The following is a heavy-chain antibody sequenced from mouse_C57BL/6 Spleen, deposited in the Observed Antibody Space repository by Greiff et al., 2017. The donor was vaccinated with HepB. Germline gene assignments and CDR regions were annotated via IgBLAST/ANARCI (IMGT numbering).Heavy chain of an antibody. CDR1: GYAFTNYL. Sequence: QVQLQQSGAELVRPGTSVKVSCKASGYAFTNYLIEWVKQRPGQGLEWIGVINPGSGGTNYNEKFKGKATLTADKSSSTAYMQLSSLTSEDSAVYFCARSRDGYSYYYAMDYWGQGTSVTVSS. J-gene: IGHJ4*01. V-gene: IGHV1-54*01. CDR3: ARSRDGYSYYYAMDY. D-gene: IGHD2-3*01. CDR2: INPGSGGT.